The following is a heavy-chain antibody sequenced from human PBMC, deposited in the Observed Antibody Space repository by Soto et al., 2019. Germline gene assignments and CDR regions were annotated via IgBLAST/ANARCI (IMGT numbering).Heavy chain of an antibody. CDR1: GFTFSRYA. Sequence: GGSLRLSCAASGFTFSRYAMSWVRQAPGKGLEWVSAISGSGGSTYYADSVKGRFTISRDNSNNTLYLQMNSLRAEDTAVYYCAKGECGSSWYASDYYYYYMDVWGKGTTVTVSS. D-gene: IGHD6-13*01. J-gene: IGHJ6*03. V-gene: IGHV3-23*01. CDR3: AKGECGSSWYASDYYYYYMDV. CDR2: ISGSGGST.